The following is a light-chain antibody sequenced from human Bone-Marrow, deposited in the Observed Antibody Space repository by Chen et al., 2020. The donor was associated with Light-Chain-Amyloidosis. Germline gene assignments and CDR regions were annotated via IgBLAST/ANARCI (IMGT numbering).Light chain of an antibody. CDR2: AVS. CDR1: SGAVGTYNY. J-gene: IGLJ1*01. CDR3: SSFTSSSSYV. Sequence: QSALTQPASVSGSPGQSITIPCTGTSGAVGTYNYVSWYQQHPGKAPKVMIYAVSNRPSGFSNRFSGSKSSNTASLTISGLQAEDEADYYCSSFTSSSSYVFGPGTKVTVL. V-gene: IGLV2-14*01.